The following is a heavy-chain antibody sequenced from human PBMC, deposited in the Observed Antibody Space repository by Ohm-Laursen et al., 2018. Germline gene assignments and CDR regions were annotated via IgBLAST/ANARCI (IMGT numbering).Heavy chain of an antibody. CDR3: ARSGGRTWIQLWQNSYGMDV. D-gene: IGHD5-18*01. Sequence: SLRLSCAASGFTFSSYEMNWVRQAPGKGLEWVSYISSSGSTIYYADSVRGRFTISRDNAKNSLYLQMNSLRAEDTAVYYCARSGGRTWIQLWQNSYGMDVWGQGTTVTVSS. CDR2: ISSSGSTI. V-gene: IGHV3-48*03. CDR1: GFTFSSYE. J-gene: IGHJ6*02.